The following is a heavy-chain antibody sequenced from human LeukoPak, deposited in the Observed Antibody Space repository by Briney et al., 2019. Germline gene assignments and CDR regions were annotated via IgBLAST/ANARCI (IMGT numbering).Heavy chain of an antibody. V-gene: IGHV4-39*07. J-gene: IGHJ5*02. CDR3: ARLAVGAQFDP. D-gene: IGHD1-26*01. Sequence: SETLSLTCTVSGGSISSSSYYWSWIRQPPGKGLEWIGSIYYSGSTYYNPSLKSRVTISVDTSKNQFSLKLSSVTAADTAVYYCARLAVGAQFDPWGQGTLVTVSS. CDR2: IYYSGST. CDR1: GGSISSSSYY.